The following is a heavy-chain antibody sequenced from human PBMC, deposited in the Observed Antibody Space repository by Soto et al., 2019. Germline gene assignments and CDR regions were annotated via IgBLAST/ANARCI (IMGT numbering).Heavy chain of an antibody. CDR1: GGSITCSYYS. J-gene: IGHJ4*02. CDR2: VFYTGFT. Sequence: SETLSLTCSVSGGSITCSYYSFFCLCPSPGRGPDWIGTVFYTGFTSYNPSLESRVSVSVDTSKNQLSLKVSAVTAADTAVYYCASARQGYYCNYFDHWGQGALVTVSS. D-gene: IGHD2-15*01. CDR3: ASARQGYYCNYFDH. V-gene: IGHV4-39*01.